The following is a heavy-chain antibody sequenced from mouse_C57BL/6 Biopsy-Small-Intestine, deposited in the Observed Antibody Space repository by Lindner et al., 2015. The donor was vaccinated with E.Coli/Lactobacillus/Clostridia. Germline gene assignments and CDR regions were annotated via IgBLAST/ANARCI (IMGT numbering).Heavy chain of an antibody. D-gene: IGHD1-1*01. CDR3: TTGYYYGSSYWYFDV. CDR1: GFNIKDDY. J-gene: IGHJ1*03. V-gene: IGHV14-4*01. CDR2: IDPENGDT. Sequence: VQLQESGAELVRPGASVKLSCTASGFNIKDDYMHWVKQRPEQGLEWIGWIDPENGDTEYASKFQGKATITADTSSNTAYPQLSSLTSEDTAVYYCTTGYYYGSSYWYFDVWATGTTVTVSS.